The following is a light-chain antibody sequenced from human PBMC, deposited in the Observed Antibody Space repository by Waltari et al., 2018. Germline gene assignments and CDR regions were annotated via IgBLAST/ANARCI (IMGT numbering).Light chain of an antibody. V-gene: IGLV2-23*02. Sequence: QSALTQPASVSGSPGQSITISCTGTSSDVGSYNLVSWYQQHPGKAPKLMIYEVSERPSGVSKRFSGSKSGNTASLTISGLQAEDEADYYCCSYAGSSTYVFGTGTNVTVL. J-gene: IGLJ1*01. CDR1: SSDVGSYNL. CDR2: EVS. CDR3: CSYAGSSTYV.